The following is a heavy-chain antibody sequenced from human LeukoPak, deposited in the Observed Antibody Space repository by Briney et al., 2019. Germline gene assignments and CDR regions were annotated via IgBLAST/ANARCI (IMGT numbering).Heavy chain of an antibody. Sequence: GGSLRLSCAASGFTVSSNYMSWVRQAPGKGLEWVSVIYSGGSTYYADSVKGRFTISRDNSKNTLYLQMNSLRAEDTAVYYCAREVAAAGIDYFDYWGQGTLVTVSS. CDR2: IYSGGST. V-gene: IGHV3-53*01. CDR3: AREVAAAGIDYFDY. CDR1: GFTVSSNY. J-gene: IGHJ4*02. D-gene: IGHD6-13*01.